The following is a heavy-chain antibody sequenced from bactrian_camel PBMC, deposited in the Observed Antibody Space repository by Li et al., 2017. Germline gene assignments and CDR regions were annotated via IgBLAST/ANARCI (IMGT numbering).Heavy chain of an antibody. Sequence: HVQLVESGGGSVQPGESLRLSCLVSGFDFVSYYIHWDRQAPGKGLEWVSSIYSDGSRTYYDDSVKGRFTISRDNTKNTVYLQMNNLKSEDAALYYCASDPRTVDALLWARNNYWGQGTQVT. CDR3: ASDPRTVDALLWARNNY. CDR1: GFDFVSYY. CDR2: IYSDGSRT. J-gene: IGHJ4*01. V-gene: IGHV3S6*01. D-gene: IGHD1*01.